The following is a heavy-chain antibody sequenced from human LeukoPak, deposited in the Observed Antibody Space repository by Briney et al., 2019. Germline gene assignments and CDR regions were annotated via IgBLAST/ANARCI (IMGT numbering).Heavy chain of an antibody. CDR1: GYTFTSYG. V-gene: IGHV1-18*01. J-gene: IGHJ4*02. CDR2: ISAYNGNT. D-gene: IGHD2-2*01. Sequence: ASVKVSCMASGYTFTSYGISWVRQAPGQGLEWMGWISAYNGNTNYAQKLQGRVTMTTDTSTSTAYMELRSLRSDDTAVYYCARDCSSTSCYGYWGQGTLVTVSS. CDR3: ARDCSSTSCYGY.